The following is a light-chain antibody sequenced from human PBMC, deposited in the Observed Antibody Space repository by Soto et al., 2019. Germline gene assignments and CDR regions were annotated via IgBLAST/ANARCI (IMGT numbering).Light chain of an antibody. CDR3: KQDTTSNNPWM. CDR1: QTISTW. CDR2: DAS. Sequence: DIKLTQTPPTLAVSGGDRVTVTCRASQTISTWMAWYQQKPGKAPKLLVYDASTLQSGVASRFSFSGSGTEFTLIISGLQPDDSSTYFCKQDTTSNNPWMVGQGTKVDIK. J-gene: IGKJ2*01. V-gene: IGKV1-5*01.